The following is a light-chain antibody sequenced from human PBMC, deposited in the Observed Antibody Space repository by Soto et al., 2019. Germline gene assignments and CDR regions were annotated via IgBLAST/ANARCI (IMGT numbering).Light chain of an antibody. CDR2: DAS. Sequence: DIQMTQSPSTLSASVGDRVTITCRASQSISSWLAWYQQKPGKAPKLLIYDASSFESGDQSRFSGSGSGTEFTLTISSLQPDDFATYYGQQYNSYSPTWTVDPGTKVEIK. V-gene: IGKV1-5*01. CDR1: QSISSW. CDR3: QQYNSYSPTWT. J-gene: IGKJ1*01.